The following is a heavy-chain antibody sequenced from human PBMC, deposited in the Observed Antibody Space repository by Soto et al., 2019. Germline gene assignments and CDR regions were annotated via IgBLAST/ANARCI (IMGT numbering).Heavy chain of an antibody. V-gene: IGHV1-46*03. Sequence: QVQLVQSGAEVKKPGASVMVSCRASGYTFTSHYMHWVRQAPGQGLEWMGMIDPSGSATTYAQKFQGRATITRDTSTTTCYVELSSLRPAEPAVYSCSRGLGQWLFDDWGQGTLVTVSS. J-gene: IGHJ4*02. D-gene: IGHD6-19*01. CDR1: GYTFTSHY. CDR3: SRGLGQWLFDD. CDR2: IDPSGSAT.